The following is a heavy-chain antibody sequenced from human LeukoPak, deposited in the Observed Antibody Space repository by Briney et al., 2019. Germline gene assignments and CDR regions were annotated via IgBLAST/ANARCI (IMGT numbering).Heavy chain of an antibody. J-gene: IGHJ4*02. Sequence: PGRSLRLSCAASEFTFDDYAMHWVRQALGKGLEWVSGINWNSDTIGYADSVKGRFTISRDNARNSLYLQMNSLRAEDTALYYCARDVYSTSWSSHFDYWGQGTLVTVSS. CDR3: ARDVYSTSWSSHFDY. D-gene: IGHD6-13*01. V-gene: IGHV3-9*01. CDR2: INWNSDTI. CDR1: EFTFDDYA.